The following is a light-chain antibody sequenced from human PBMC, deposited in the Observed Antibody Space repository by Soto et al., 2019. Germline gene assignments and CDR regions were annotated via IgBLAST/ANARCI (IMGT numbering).Light chain of an antibody. CDR1: QSVSNNY. V-gene: IGKV3-20*01. Sequence: EIVLTQSQGTLSLSPGERATLSCRASQSVSNNYLAWYQRKPGQAPRLLIYGASSRATDIPTRSSGSGSGTDFTLTITRLEPEDFAVYYCQQYGSSPPTFGQGTKVEIK. CDR2: GAS. CDR3: QQYGSSPPT. J-gene: IGKJ1*01.